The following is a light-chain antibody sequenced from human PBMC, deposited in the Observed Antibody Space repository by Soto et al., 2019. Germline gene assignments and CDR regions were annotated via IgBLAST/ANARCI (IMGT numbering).Light chain of an antibody. CDR3: QQRGDWPA. CDR1: QSVSSR. J-gene: IGKJ1*01. V-gene: IGKV3-11*01. Sequence: EIVMTQSPVTLSLSPGERATLSCRASQSVSSRLAWYQQKPGQAPRLLIYDVSNRANGIPDRFSSSASGTTFNLTISSLEPEDFAIYYCQQRGDWPAFGQGTKVDIK. CDR2: DVS.